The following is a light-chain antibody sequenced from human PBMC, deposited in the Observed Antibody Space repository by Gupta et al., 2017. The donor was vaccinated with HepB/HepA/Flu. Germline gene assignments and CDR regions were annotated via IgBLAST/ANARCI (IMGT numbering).Light chain of an antibody. Sequence: DIVMTQSPLSLAVTPGEPASISCRSSQSLLHNNGRTYVNWYLQKPGQSPQLLIYWNSNRASGVPDRISGSGSGTDFKLKISRVEAEDIGVYYCMQALETPRTFGPGTKVDI. CDR2: WNS. V-gene: IGKV2-28*01. CDR3: MQALETPRT. J-gene: IGKJ3*01. CDR1: QSLLHNNGRTY.